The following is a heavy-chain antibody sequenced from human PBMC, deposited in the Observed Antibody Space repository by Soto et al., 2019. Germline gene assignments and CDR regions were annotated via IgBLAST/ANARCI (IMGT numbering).Heavy chain of an antibody. V-gene: IGHV3-21*01. CDR1: GFTFSSYS. D-gene: IGHD6-19*01. CDR3: ARAGIAVAGTWGYFDY. J-gene: IGHJ4*02. Sequence: EVQLVESGGGLVKPGGSLRLSCAASGFTFSSYSMNWFRRAPGRGLGWASSISSSSSYINNADSGKGRFTNSRDNAKNSLYLQMNSLRAEDTAVYYCARAGIAVAGTWGYFDYWGQGTLVTVSS. CDR2: ISSSSSYI.